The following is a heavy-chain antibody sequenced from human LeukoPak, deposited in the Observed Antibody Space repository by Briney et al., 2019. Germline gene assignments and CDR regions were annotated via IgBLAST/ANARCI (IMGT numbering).Heavy chain of an antibody. CDR1: GYTFTGYY. CDR3: AADGITIFGVVYGGFDY. D-gene: IGHD3-3*01. Sequence: ASVKVSCKASGYTFTGYYMHLVRQAPGQGLEWMGRINPNSGGTNYAQKFQGRVTMTRDTSISTAYMELSRLRSDDTAVYYCAADGITIFGVVYGGFDYWGQGTLVTVSS. J-gene: IGHJ4*02. V-gene: IGHV1-2*06. CDR2: INPNSGGT.